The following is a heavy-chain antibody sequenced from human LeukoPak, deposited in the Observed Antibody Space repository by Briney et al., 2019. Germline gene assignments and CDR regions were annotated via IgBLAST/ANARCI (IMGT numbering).Heavy chain of an antibody. V-gene: IGHV4-34*01. CDR1: GGSFSGYY. Sequence: PSETQSLTCAVYGGSFSGYYWSWIRQPPGKGLEWIGEINHSGSTNYNPSLKSRVTISVDTSKNQFSPKLSSVTAADTAVYYCARVRVYCSGGSCSPSFDYWGQGTLVTVSS. CDR3: ARVRVYCSGGSCSPSFDY. J-gene: IGHJ4*02. D-gene: IGHD2-15*01. CDR2: INHSGST.